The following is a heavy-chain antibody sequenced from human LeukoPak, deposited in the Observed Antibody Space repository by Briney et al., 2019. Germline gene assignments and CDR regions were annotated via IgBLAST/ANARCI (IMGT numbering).Heavy chain of an antibody. Sequence: GGSLRLSCAASGFTVSSNYMSWVRQAPGKGLEGVSVIYSGGSTYYADSVKGRFTISRHNSKNTLYLQVNSLRAEDTAVYYCARLSSGSYVDPWGQGTLVTVSS. J-gene: IGHJ5*02. V-gene: IGHV3-53*04. CDR3: ARLSSGSYVDP. D-gene: IGHD1-26*01. CDR1: GFTVSSNY. CDR2: IYSGGST.